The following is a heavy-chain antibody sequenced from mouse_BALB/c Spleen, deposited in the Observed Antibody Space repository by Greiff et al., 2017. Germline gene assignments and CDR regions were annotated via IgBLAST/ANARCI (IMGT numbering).Heavy chain of an antibody. V-gene: IGHV1S135*01. J-gene: IGHJ3*01. CDR1: GYAFTSYY. Sequence: EVQLQQSGPELVKPGASVKVSCKASGYAFTSYYMHWVKQSHGQSLEWIGYIDPYNGGTNYNQKFKGKATLTADTSSSTAYMHLNSLTSEDSAVYYCARGDEDGYYAPFDYWGEGTPVTVSA. D-gene: IGHD2-3*01. CDR2: IDPYNGGT. CDR3: ARGDEDGYYAPFDY.